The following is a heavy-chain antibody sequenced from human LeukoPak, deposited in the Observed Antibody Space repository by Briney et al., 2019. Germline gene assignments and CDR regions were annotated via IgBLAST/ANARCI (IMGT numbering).Heavy chain of an antibody. J-gene: IGHJ6*02. CDR2: ISYDGSNK. CDR3: AKGSPRITIFGVVMRPPHVGTRMDV. Sequence: PGGSLRLSCAASGFTFSSYGMHWVRQAPGKGLEWVAVISYDGSNKYYTDSVKGRFTISRDNSKNTLYLQMNSLRAEDTAVYYCAKGSPRITIFGVVMRPPHVGTRMDVWGQGTTVTVSS. D-gene: IGHD3-3*01. CDR1: GFTFSSYG. V-gene: IGHV3-30*18.